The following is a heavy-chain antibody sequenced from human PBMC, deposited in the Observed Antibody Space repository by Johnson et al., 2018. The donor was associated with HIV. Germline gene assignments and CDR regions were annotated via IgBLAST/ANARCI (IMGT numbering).Heavy chain of an antibody. D-gene: IGHD1-26*01. CDR3: ARDRRVVGAYDAVDI. CDR2: IYSGGST. CDR1: GFTVSSNY. Sequence: VQLVESGGGLVQPGGSLRLSCAASGFTVSSNYMSWVRQAPGKGLEWVSVIYSGGSTYYADSVKGRFTISRDNSKNTLYLQMNSLRAEDTAVYYCARDRRVVGAYDAVDIWGQGTMVTVSS. V-gene: IGHV3-66*02. J-gene: IGHJ3*02.